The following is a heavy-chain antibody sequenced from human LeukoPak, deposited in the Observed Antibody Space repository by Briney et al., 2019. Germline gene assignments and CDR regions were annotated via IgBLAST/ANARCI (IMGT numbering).Heavy chain of an antibody. CDR1: GYIFNTYG. Sequence: GASVKVSCKTSGYIFNTYGISWVRQAPGQGLEWMAWIRGNNDNTKYAQKFQGRVTLTTDTSTSTAYMELRGLTSDDMAVYYCARDELPGYSSANDAFDIWGQGTMVTVSS. D-gene: IGHD6-19*01. CDR3: ARDELPGYSSANDAFDI. CDR2: IRGNNDNT. J-gene: IGHJ3*02. V-gene: IGHV1-18*03.